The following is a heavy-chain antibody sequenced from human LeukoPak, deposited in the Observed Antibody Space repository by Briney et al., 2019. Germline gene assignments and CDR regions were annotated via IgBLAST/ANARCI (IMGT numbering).Heavy chain of an antibody. CDR1: GYTFTGYN. Sequence: ASVKVSCKASGYTFTGYNMHWLRQAPGQGLEWMGWVHPNSGGTNYAQNFQGRVAMTRDTSISTAYMELSGLISDDTAVYYCARDIRYCSGDTCYSSPSPGGFWGQGTLVTVSS. CDR3: ARDIRYCSGDTCYSSPSPGGF. V-gene: IGHV1-2*02. D-gene: IGHD2-15*01. J-gene: IGHJ4*02. CDR2: VHPNSGGT.